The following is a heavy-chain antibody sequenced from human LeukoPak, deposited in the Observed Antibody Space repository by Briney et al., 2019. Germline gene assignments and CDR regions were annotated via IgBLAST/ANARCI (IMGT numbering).Heavy chain of an antibody. CDR2: ISISSSTT. Sequence: GGSLTLACARSGFSFSNYGINSVRQAPGNGLGWVSYISISSSTTYYADSVKGRFTISRDNAKNSLYLQMNSVRGEDTAVYYFARVLGGDTGGFDYWGEGTLVTVSS. J-gene: IGHJ4*02. V-gene: IGHV3-48*01. D-gene: IGHD3-16*01. CDR3: ARVLGGDTGGFDY. CDR1: GFSFSNYG.